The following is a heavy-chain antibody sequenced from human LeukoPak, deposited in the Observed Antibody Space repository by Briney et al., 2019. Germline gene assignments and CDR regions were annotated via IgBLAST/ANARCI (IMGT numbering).Heavy chain of an antibody. V-gene: IGHV1-69*13. CDR1: GGTFNNYA. CDR3: AHATQRLPTIMIDAFDI. J-gene: IGHJ3*02. CDR2: LIPLFGTP. Sequence: SVKVSCKASGGTFNNYAINWVRQAPGQGLEWVGRLIPLFGTPKYAQKFQGKVTITADESTSTFYMDLSGLRSEDTAVYYCAHATQRLPTIMIDAFDIWGQGTRVTVSS. D-gene: IGHD5-24*01.